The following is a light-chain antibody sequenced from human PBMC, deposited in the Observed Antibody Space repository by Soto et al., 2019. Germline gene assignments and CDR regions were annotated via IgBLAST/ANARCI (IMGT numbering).Light chain of an antibody. CDR3: SSYTSSSTLYV. V-gene: IGLV2-14*01. CDR1: SSDVGGYNY. J-gene: IGLJ1*01. CDR2: DVS. Sequence: QSVLTQPASVSRAPGQSITISCTRTSSDVGGYNYVSWYQQHPGKAPKLMIYDVSNRPSGVSNRFSGSKSGNTASLTISGLQAEDEADYYCSSYTSSSTLYVFGTGTKLTVL.